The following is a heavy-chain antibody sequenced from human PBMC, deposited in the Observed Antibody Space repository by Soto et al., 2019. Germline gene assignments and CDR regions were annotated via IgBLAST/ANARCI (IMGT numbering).Heavy chain of an antibody. CDR2: ISGSGGST. CDR3: ASPGIAPLLPQNDAFDI. Sequence: GESLKISCAASGFTFSSYAMSWVRQAPGKGLEWVSAISGSGGSTYYADSVKGRFTISRDNSKNTLYLQMNSLRAEDTAVYYCASPGIAPLLPQNDAFDIWGQGTMVTVSS. V-gene: IGHV3-23*01. D-gene: IGHD6-13*01. J-gene: IGHJ3*02. CDR1: GFTFSSYA.